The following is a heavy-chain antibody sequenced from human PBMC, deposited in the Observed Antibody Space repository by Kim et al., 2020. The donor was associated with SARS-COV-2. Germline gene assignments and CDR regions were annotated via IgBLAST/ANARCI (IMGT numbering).Heavy chain of an antibody. D-gene: IGHD6-6*01. J-gene: IGHJ4*02. CDR1: GFTFGDYA. CDR3: AKDLVPYGSSDFDN. Sequence: GGSLRLSCAASGFTFGDYAMHWVRQAPGKGLEWVSGISWNSGSIGYADSVKGRFTISRDNAKNSLYLQMNSLRAEDTALYYCAKDLVPYGSSDFDNWGQGTLVTVSS. CDR2: ISWNSGSI. V-gene: IGHV3-9*01.